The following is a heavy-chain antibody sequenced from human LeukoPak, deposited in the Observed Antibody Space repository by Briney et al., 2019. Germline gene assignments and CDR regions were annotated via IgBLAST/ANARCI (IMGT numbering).Heavy chain of an antibody. CDR2: IHLSGRT. CDR1: GGSITTTNW. Sequence: SETLSLTCGVSGGSITTTNWWSWVRQPPGQGLEWIGEIHLSGRTNYNPSLNSRVTLALDTSKNHLSLSLASVTDADTAVYYCSRENGACSPFGYWGQGTLVTVPS. V-gene: IGHV4-4*02. D-gene: IGHD2-15*01. J-gene: IGHJ4*02. CDR3: SRENGACSPFGY.